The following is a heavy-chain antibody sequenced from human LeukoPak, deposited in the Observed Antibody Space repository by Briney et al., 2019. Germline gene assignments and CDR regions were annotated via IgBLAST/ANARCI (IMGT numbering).Heavy chain of an antibody. CDR1: GFTFSDYA. D-gene: IGHD2-2*01. Sequence: PGGSLRLSXTASGFTFSDYAMSWVRQTPGKGLEWVGFIRSKAYGGTTEYAASVKGRFTISRDDSKSIAYLQMNSLKTEDTAVYYCTRDASSTSWRNYYYYYMDVWGKGTTVTVSS. V-gene: IGHV3-49*04. CDR3: TRDASSTSWRNYYYYYMDV. J-gene: IGHJ6*03. CDR2: IRSKAYGGTT.